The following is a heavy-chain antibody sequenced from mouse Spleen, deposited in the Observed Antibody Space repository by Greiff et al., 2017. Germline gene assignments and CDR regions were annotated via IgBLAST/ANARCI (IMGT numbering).Heavy chain of an antibody. D-gene: IGHD1-1*01. J-gene: IGHJ2*01. Sequence: EVQRVESEGGLVQPGSSMKLSCTASGFTFSDYYMAWVRQVPEKGLEWVANINYDGSSTYYLDSLKSRFIISRDNAKNILYLQMSSLKSEDTATYYCARLLLRWYYFDYWGQGTTLTVSS. CDR3: ARLLLRWYYFDY. V-gene: IGHV5-16*01. CDR1: GFTFSDYY. CDR2: INYDGSST.